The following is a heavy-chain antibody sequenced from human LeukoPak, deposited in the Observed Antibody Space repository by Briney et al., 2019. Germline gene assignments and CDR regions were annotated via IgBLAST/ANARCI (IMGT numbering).Heavy chain of an antibody. D-gene: IGHD3-10*01. CDR2: IYYSGST. J-gene: IGHJ6*03. CDR3: ARFVFYYYYMDV. CDR1: GGSISSGDYY. Sequence: PSETLSLTCTVSGGSISSGDYYWSWIRQPPGKGLEWIGYIYYSGSTYYNPSLKSRVTISVDTSKNQFSLKLSSVTAADTAVYYCARFVFYYYYMDVWGKGTTVTVSS. V-gene: IGHV4-30-4*08.